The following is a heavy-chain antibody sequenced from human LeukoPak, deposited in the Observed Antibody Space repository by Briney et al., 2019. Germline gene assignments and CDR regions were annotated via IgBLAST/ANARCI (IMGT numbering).Heavy chain of an antibody. D-gene: IGHD6-19*01. V-gene: IGHV1-46*01. CDR1: GYTFTSYY. CDR3: IYAAGMGFDY. CDR2: INPSGGST. Sequence: ASVKVSCKASGYTFTSYYMHWVRQAPGQGLEWMGIINPSGGSTSYAQKFQGRVTMTRDTSTSTVYKELSSLRSEDTAVYYCIYAAGMGFDYWGQGTLVTVSS. J-gene: IGHJ4*02.